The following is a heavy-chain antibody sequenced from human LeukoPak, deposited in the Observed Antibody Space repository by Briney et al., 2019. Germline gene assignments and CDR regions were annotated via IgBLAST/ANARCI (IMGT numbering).Heavy chain of an antibody. Sequence: SETLSLTCAVYGGSFSGYYWSWIRQPPGKGLEWIGEINHSGSTNYNPSLKSRVTISVDTSKNQFSLKLSSATAADTAVYYCAAYCGGDCLENAKGSDAFDIWGQGTMVTVSS. V-gene: IGHV4-34*01. CDR2: INHSGST. D-gene: IGHD2-21*02. CDR1: GGSFSGYY. CDR3: AAYCGGDCLENAKGSDAFDI. J-gene: IGHJ3*02.